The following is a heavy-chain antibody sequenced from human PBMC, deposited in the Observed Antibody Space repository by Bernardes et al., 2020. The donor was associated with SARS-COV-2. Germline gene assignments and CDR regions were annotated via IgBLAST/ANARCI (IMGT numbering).Heavy chain of an antibody. Sequence: GGSLRLSRAAPGFTLSSYSINGVRQAPGKGLEWISSISSSSNNIYYADSVKGRFTTSRNNAKNSLYLQMDSLRAEDTAIYYCARAADCSGGTCYPYYYTLDVWGQGTTVTVSS. CDR1: GFTLSSYS. CDR2: ISSSSNNI. V-gene: IGHV3-21*06. D-gene: IGHD2-15*01. J-gene: IGHJ6*02. CDR3: ARAADCSGGTCYPYYYTLDV.